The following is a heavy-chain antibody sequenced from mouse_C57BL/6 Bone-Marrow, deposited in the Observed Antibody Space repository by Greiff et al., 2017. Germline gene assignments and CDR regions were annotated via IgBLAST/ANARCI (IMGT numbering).Heavy chain of an antibody. D-gene: IGHD1-1*01. CDR1: GYTFTDHI. V-gene: IGHV1-11*01. CDR2: IYPVSGET. J-gene: IGHJ2*01. Sequence: SGAELASPGASVTLSCKASGYTFTDHIMNWVKKRPGKGLEWIGRIYPVSGETNYNQKFMGKATFSVDRSSSTVYMVLNSLTSEDPAVYYCGRGGTTVVATDYWGQGTTLTVSS. CDR3: GRGGTTVVATDY.